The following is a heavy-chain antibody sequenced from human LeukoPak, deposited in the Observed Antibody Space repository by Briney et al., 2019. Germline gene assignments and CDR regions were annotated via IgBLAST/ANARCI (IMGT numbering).Heavy chain of an antibody. V-gene: IGHV3-30*02. Sequence: GGSLRLSCAASGFTFSSYGMHWVRQAPGKGLEWVAFIRYDGSNKYYADSVKGRFTISRDNSKNTLYLQMNSLRAEDTAVYYCAKDGGSRLPYYYYMDVWGKGTTVTVSS. D-gene: IGHD6-13*01. CDR1: GFTFSSYG. CDR2: IRYDGSNK. J-gene: IGHJ6*03. CDR3: AKDGGSRLPYYYYMDV.